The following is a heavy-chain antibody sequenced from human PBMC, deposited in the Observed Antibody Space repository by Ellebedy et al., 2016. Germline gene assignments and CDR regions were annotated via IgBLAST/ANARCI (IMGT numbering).Heavy chain of an antibody. V-gene: IGHV3-23*01. CDR3: AKETRVLTTDWFDP. J-gene: IGHJ5*02. D-gene: IGHD3-9*01. Sequence: GGSLRLXXAASGFTFSDFFMSWVRRAPGKGLEWVSAISGSGGSTYYADSVKGRFTISRDNSKNTLYLQMNSLRAENTAVYYCAKETRVLTTDWFDPWGQGTLVTVSS. CDR1: GFTFSDFF. CDR2: ISGSGGST.